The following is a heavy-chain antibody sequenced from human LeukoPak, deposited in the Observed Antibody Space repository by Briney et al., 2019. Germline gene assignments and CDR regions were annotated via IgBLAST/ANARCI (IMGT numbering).Heavy chain of an antibody. CDR3: ARAELPAAIKSGAFDI. D-gene: IGHD2-2*01. V-gene: IGHV3-33*01. CDR1: GFTFSSYG. J-gene: IGHJ3*02. CDR2: IWSDGSNK. Sequence: GGSLRLSCAASGFTFSSYGMHWVRQAPGKGLEWVAVIWSDGSNKYYADSVKGRFTISRDNSKNMLYLQMNSLRAEDTAVYYCARAELPAAIKSGAFDIWGQGTMVTVSS.